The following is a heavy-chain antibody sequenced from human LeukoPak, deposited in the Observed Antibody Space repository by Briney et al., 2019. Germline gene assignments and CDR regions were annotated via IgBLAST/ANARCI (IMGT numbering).Heavy chain of an antibody. J-gene: IGHJ4*02. D-gene: IGHD2-2*01. Sequence: GGSLRLSCAASGFTLNKYLMHWVRQAPGKGLVWVSRINIDGSSISYADSVRGRFTISRDNAKNTLYLQMNNLRAEDTAVYYCTRIPADQTFFDFWGQGTLVTVSS. V-gene: IGHV3-74*01. CDR1: GFTLNKYL. CDR3: TRIPADQTFFDF. CDR2: INIDGSSI.